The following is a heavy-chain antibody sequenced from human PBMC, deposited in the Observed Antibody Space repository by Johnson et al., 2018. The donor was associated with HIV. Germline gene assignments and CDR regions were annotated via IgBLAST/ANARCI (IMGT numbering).Heavy chain of an antibody. CDR3: ARAFSSGWYPQDAFDI. V-gene: IGHV3-30-3*01. CDR2: ISYDVSTK. J-gene: IGHJ3*02. Sequence: QVQLVESGGGVVQPGRSLRLSCAASGFTFSSYAMHWVRQAPGKGLEWVALISYDVSTKYYADSVKGRFTISRDNSKNALYLQMNSLRAEDTAGYYCARAFSSGWYPQDAFDIWGQGTMVTVSS. D-gene: IGHD6-19*01. CDR1: GFTFSSYA.